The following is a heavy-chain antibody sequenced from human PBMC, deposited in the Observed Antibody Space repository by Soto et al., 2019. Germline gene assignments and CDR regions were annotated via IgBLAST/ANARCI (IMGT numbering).Heavy chain of an antibody. J-gene: IGHJ4*02. CDR3: AGQVDTTYTYNY. V-gene: IGHV4-4*02. D-gene: IGHD5-18*01. Sequence: QVQLQESGPGLVKPSGTLSLTCAVSGGSISSNNWWSWVRQPPGQGLEWIGEIYHSGSTNYNPSLKGRVTMSVDKSQSQFSLNLGSLTAADTAVYYCAGQVDTTYTYNYWGQGTLATVSS. CDR2: IYHSGST. CDR1: GGSISSNNW.